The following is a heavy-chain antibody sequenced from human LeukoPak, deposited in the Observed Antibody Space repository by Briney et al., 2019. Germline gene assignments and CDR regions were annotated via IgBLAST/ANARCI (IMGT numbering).Heavy chain of an antibody. D-gene: IGHD2/OR15-2a*01. V-gene: IGHV3-11*01. CDR1: GFTFSDYY. J-gene: IGHJ5*02. CDR2: ISGSGNTI. CDR3: GRAAQVGIYGWIDP. Sequence: GGSLRLSCAASGFTFSDYYMFWIRLAPGKGLEWISYISGSGNTINYADSVKGRFSNSTDNPKNSMYLPMNSLRAEDTALYYCGRAAQVGIYGWIDPWGQGTLVTVSS.